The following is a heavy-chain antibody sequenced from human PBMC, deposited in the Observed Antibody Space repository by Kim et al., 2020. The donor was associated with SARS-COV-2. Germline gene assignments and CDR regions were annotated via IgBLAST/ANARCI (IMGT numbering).Heavy chain of an antibody. CDR3: ARGPHYYDSSGYYRTFDY. J-gene: IGHJ4*02. CDR1: GGSISSGSYY. CDR2: IYTSGST. Sequence: SETLSLTCTVSGGSISSGSYYWSWIRQPAGKGLEWIGRIYTSGSTNYNPSLKSRVTISVDTSKNQFSLKLSSVTAADTAVYYCARGPHYYDSSGYYRTFDYWGQGTLVTVSS. V-gene: IGHV4-61*02. D-gene: IGHD3-22*01.